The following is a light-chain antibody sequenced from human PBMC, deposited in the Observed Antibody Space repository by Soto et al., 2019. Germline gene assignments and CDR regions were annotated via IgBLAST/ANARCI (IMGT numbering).Light chain of an antibody. Sequence: EIVLTQSPGTLSLSPGERFTLSCRASQSVNNNFLSWYQQKPGQAPRLLIYAASSGATGIPDRFSGSGSGTDFTLTITRLEPEDFVVYYCQYYGNSRITFGQGTRPEIK. V-gene: IGKV3-20*01. CDR3: QYYGNSRIT. CDR1: QSVNNNF. CDR2: AAS. J-gene: IGKJ5*01.